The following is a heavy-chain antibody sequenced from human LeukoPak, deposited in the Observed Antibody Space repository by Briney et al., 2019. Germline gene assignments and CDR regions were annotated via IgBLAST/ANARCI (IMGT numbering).Heavy chain of an antibody. J-gene: IGHJ4*02. V-gene: IGHV4-34*01. CDR1: GGSFSGYY. D-gene: IGHD1-26*01. Sequence: PSETLPLTCAVYGGSFSGYYWSWIRQPPGKGLEWIGEINHSGSTNYNPSLKSRVTISVDTSKNQFSLKLSSVTAADTAVYYCARGRGRGFTYFDYWGQGTLVTVSS. CDR2: INHSGST. CDR3: ARGRGRGFTYFDY.